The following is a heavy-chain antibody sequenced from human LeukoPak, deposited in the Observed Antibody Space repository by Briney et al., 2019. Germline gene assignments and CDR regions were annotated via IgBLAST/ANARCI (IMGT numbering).Heavy chain of an antibody. V-gene: IGHV3-74*01. J-gene: IGHJ4*02. CDR1: GFTISNYW. Sequence: PGGSLRLSCVASGFTISNYWMHWVRQVPGKGLVWVSRINSDGSITTYADSVKGRFTISRDNAKNTMYLQMNSLRDEDTAVYYCATLLPGVWGQGTLVTVSS. D-gene: IGHD1-26*01. CDR2: INSDGSIT. CDR3: ATLLPGV.